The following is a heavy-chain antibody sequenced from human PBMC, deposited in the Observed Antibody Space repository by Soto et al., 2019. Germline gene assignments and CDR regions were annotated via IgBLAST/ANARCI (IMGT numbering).Heavy chain of an antibody. D-gene: IGHD2-21*01. Sequence: QVQLVQSGAELKKTGSSVKVSCRACGDTFNSYAVNWVRQAPGRGLDWMGRVITVLGTTDYAQNFKGRLTITAEKSTKTVYMELSSLRSEDTAVYYCARRRYCGYDCYHTHYYGMDVWGQGTTVTVAS. CDR1: GDTFNSYA. J-gene: IGHJ6*02. CDR2: VITVLGTT. V-gene: IGHV1-69*08. CDR3: ARRRYCGYDCYHTHYYGMDV.